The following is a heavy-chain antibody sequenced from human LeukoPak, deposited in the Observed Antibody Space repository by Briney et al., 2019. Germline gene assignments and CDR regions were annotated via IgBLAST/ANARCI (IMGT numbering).Heavy chain of an antibody. CDR1: GGSISSSSYY. D-gene: IGHD6-19*01. CDR3: ARTASSGWYIYCYYYMDV. J-gene: IGHJ6*03. V-gene: IGHV4-39*01. CDR2: IYYSGST. Sequence: PSETLSLTCTVSGGSISSSSYYWGWIRQPPGKGLEWIGSIYYSGSTYYNPSLKSRVTISVDTSKNQFSLKLSSVTAADTAVYYCARTASSGWYIYCYYYMDVWGKGTTVTISS.